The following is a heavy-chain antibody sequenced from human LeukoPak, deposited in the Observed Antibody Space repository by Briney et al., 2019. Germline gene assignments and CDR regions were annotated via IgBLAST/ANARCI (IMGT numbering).Heavy chain of an antibody. Sequence: SVKVSCKASGGTFSSYAISWVRQAPGQGLEWMGRIIPIFGTANYAQKFQGRVTITTDESTSTAYMELSSLRSEDTAVYYCARDYYVSSGYYYAPNWFDPWGQGTLVTVSS. J-gene: IGHJ5*02. V-gene: IGHV1-69*05. CDR2: IIPIFGTA. D-gene: IGHD3-22*01. CDR1: GGTFSSYA. CDR3: ARDYYVSSGYYYAPNWFDP.